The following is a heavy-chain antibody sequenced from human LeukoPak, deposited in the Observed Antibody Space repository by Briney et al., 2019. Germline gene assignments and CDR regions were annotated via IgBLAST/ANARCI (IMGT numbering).Heavy chain of an antibody. J-gene: IGHJ6*02. CDR3: ARPRPMVASPNLDYYYYYGMDV. CDR1: GFTFNRCW. D-gene: IGHD5-12*01. CDR2: INPDGRDT. V-gene: IGHV3-7*01. Sequence: PGGSLRLSCVVSGFTFNRCWMNWVRQAPGKGLEWVAHINPDGRDTYYVDSVKGRFTISRDNAKNSPYLQMNSLGVEDTAVYYCARPRPMVASPNLDYYYYYGMDVWGQGTTVTVSS.